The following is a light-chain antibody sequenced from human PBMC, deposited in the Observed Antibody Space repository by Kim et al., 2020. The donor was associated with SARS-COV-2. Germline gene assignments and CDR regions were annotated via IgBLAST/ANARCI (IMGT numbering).Light chain of an antibody. CDR1: LSISNF. J-gene: IGKJ1*01. CDR2: AAS. Sequence: SASVGDRVTITCRANLSISNFLNWYQQRRGKAPELLIYAASHLQSGVPSRFSGSGSGTDFTLTIGSLQPGDFATYSCQQTYRTPWTFGQGTKLEI. CDR3: QQTYRTPWT. V-gene: IGKV1-39*01.